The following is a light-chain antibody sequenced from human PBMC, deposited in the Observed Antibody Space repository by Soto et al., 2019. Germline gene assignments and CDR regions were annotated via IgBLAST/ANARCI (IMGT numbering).Light chain of an antibody. CDR3: QQRRSWPPTIT. CDR1: QSVSTY. V-gene: IGKV3-11*01. J-gene: IGKJ5*01. CDR2: DAS. Sequence: EIVLTQSPSTLSLYPGERATLSCRASQSVSTYLAWYQQRPGQAPRLLIYDASYRATDIPPRFSGSGSGTDFTLTISSLEPEDFAVYYCQQRRSWPPTITFGQGTRLEIK.